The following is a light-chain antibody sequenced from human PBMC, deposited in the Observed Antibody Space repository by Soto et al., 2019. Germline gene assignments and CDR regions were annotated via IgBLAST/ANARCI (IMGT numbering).Light chain of an antibody. CDR3: KSYAGSNTYV. J-gene: IGLJ1*01. Sequence: QSALTQPPSASGSPGQSVTISCTGTKNDIGVYDFVSWYQHHPGKAPRLIIYEVVQRPSGVPDRFSGSKSGNTASLTVSGLQAADEGDDFCKSYAGSNTYVFGSGTKLTVL. V-gene: IGLV2-8*01. CDR1: KNDIGVYDF. CDR2: EVV.